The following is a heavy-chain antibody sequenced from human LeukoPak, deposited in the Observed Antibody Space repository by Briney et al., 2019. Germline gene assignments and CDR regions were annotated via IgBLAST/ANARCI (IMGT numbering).Heavy chain of an antibody. CDR1: GFTFSDYY. V-gene: IGHV3-11*04. Sequence: PGGSLRLSCTVSGFTFSDYYMSWIRQAPGKGLEWISYISSSTSTIYYAASVKGRFSISRENAKDSLYLQMNSLRAEDTAVYYCARLRVVVAATPKYFDYWGQGTLVTVSA. J-gene: IGHJ4*01. CDR2: ISSSTSTI. CDR3: ARLRVVVAATPKYFDY. D-gene: IGHD2-15*01.